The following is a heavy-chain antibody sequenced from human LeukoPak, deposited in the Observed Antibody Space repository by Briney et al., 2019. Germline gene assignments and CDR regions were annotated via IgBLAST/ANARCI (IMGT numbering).Heavy chain of an antibody. J-gene: IGHJ6*03. D-gene: IGHD6-6*01. CDR2: INPSGGST. CDR3: AKAGGVAARTGLRHSYYYMDV. V-gene: IGHV1-46*01. Sequence: ASVKVSCKASGYTFINHYIHWVRQAPGQGLEWMGIINPSGGSTSYAQKFQGRVTMTRDMSTSTVYMELSSLRSEDTTVYYCAKAGGVAARTGLRHSYYYMDVWGTGTTVTVSS. CDR1: GYTFINHY.